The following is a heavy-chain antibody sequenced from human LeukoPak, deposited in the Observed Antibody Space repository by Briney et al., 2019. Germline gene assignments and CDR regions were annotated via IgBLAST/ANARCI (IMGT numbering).Heavy chain of an antibody. Sequence: QPGGSLRLSCAASGFTFSTYAMNWVRQAPGKGLEWVSTISGGGEATYYADSVKGRFAMSRDNSKTTLYLQMNSLRTEDTGVYYCAKGGGGSCSSTSCSTLFDTWGQGTRVTVSS. CDR2: ISGGGEAT. D-gene: IGHD2-2*01. V-gene: IGHV3-23*01. CDR3: AKGGGGSCSSTSCSTLFDT. CDR1: GFTFSTYA. J-gene: IGHJ4*02.